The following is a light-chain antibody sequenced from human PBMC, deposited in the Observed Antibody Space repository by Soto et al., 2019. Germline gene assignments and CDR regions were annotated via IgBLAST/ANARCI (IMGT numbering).Light chain of an antibody. CDR1: SSDVGGYDY. J-gene: IGLJ7*01. CDR2: DVT. Sequence: QSVLTQPASVSGSPGQSITISCTGTSSDVGGYDYVSWYQQHPGKAPKLLIYDVTNRPSGVSNRFSGSKSGNTASLTISGLQAEDEADYYCSSYRSSGIPVFGGGTKLTVL. CDR3: SSYRSSGIPV. V-gene: IGLV2-14*01.